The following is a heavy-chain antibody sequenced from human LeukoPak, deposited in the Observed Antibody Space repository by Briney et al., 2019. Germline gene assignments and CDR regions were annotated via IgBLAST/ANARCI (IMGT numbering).Heavy chain of an antibody. D-gene: IGHD1-26*01. Sequence: GGSLSLSCAASGFTFRSYTMSWVRQAPGRGLEWVSGIISSSATTYYADSVKGRFTISRDNSKNTLYLQMNSLRAEDTALYDCIPIVTRDLGYWGQGTLVIVSS. CDR2: IISSSATT. V-gene: IGHV3-23*01. J-gene: IGHJ4*02. CDR1: GFTFRSYT. CDR3: IPIVTRDLGY.